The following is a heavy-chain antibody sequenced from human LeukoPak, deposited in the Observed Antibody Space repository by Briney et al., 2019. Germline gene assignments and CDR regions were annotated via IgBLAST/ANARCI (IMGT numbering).Heavy chain of an antibody. Sequence: GGSLRLSCAASGFTLSSYAMSWVRQAPGKGLEWVSSISSSSSYIYYADSVKGRFTISRDNAKNSLYLQMNSLRAEDTAVYYCARDRVATDWGQGTLVTVSS. V-gene: IGHV3-21*01. J-gene: IGHJ4*02. CDR2: ISSSSSYI. CDR1: GFTLSSYA. CDR3: ARDRVATD. D-gene: IGHD5-12*01.